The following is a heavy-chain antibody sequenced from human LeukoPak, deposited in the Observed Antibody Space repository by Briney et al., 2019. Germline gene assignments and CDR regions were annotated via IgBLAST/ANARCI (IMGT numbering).Heavy chain of an antibody. Sequence: GGSLRLSCVASGFTFSDYWMNWVRQAPGKGLERVANIKEDGNKQYYLDSVKGRFTISRDNGKNSLYLQMNSLRAEDTAAFYCAREIPGAMNAFDIWGQGTMVTVSS. J-gene: IGHJ3*02. CDR2: IKEDGNKQ. V-gene: IGHV3-7*01. CDR3: AREIPGAMNAFDI. CDR1: GFTFSDYW. D-gene: IGHD2-2*01.